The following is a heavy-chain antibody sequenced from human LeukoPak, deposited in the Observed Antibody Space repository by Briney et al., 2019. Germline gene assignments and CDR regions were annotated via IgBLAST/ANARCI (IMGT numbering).Heavy chain of an antibody. J-gene: IGHJ4*02. CDR2: ITGGGATK. D-gene: IGHD3-16*01. V-gene: IGHV3-48*03. CDR3: VGGGPQYFDY. CDR1: GFPFSSFE. Sequence: GESLRLSCGAAGFPFSSFEMSWGRQARGRGLEWGAYITGGGATKYTDSVKGRVTISRDNSKNSLFLQRNSLRDEDTAVYYCVGGGPQYFDYWGQGTLVTASS.